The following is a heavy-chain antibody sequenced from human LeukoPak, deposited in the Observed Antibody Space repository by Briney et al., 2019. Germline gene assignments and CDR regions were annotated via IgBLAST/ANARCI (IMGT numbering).Heavy chain of an antibody. J-gene: IGHJ3*02. CDR1: GGSLTSGDYY. CDR3: ARAVVAHLFDI. D-gene: IGHD3-22*01. V-gene: IGHV4-61*02. Sequence: SQTLSLTCTVSGGSLTSGDYYWSWIRQPAGKGLEWIGRIYTSGSTNYNPSLKSRVTMSVDTSKNQFSLKLSSVTAADTAVYYCARAVVAHLFDIWGQGTMVTVSS. CDR2: IYTSGST.